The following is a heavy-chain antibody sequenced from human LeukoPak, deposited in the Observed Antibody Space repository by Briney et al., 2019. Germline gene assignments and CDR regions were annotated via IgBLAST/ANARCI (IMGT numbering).Heavy chain of an antibody. Sequence: SGPTLVKPTQTLTLTCTFSGFSLSTSGVGVGWIRQPPGKALEWLALIYWNDDKRYSPSLKSRLTITKDTSRNQVVLTMTNMDPVDTATYYCTHSELRFGELLSRTAFDYWGQGTLVTVSS. CDR2: IYWNDDK. CDR3: THSELRFGELLSRTAFDY. J-gene: IGHJ4*02. D-gene: IGHD3-10*01. V-gene: IGHV2-5*01. CDR1: GFSLSTSGVG.